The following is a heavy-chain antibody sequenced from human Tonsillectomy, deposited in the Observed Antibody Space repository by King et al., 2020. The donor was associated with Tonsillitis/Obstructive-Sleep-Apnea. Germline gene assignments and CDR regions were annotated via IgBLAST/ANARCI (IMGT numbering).Heavy chain of an antibody. Sequence: TLKESGLTLVKPTQTLTLTCTFCGFSLTTSGVGVGWIRQPPGQALEWLALIYWDDDKRYSPSLKSRLTITKDTSKNQVVLTMTNMEPVDTGTYYCVHTPYRRSWYNWFDPWGQGTLVTVSS. CDR2: IYWDDDK. D-gene: IGHD6-6*01. CDR3: VHTPYRRSWYNWFDP. CDR1: GFSLTTSGVG. J-gene: IGHJ5*02. V-gene: IGHV2-5*02.